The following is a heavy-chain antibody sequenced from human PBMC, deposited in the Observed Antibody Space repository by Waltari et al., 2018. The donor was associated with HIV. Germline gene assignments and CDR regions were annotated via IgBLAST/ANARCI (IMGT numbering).Heavy chain of an antibody. Sequence: QVQLQESGPGLVTPSEPLSLTCSVSGASLLSYHWTWIRQPPGKGLEWIGYIYNTGRTNCNPSRKSRVTRSVDTSKNQFSLRLSSVTAADTAVYYCARGLVGVGSNWFDPWGQGILVTVSS. D-gene: IGHD3-3*01. J-gene: IGHJ5*02. CDR2: IYNTGRT. CDR1: GASLLSYH. V-gene: IGHV4-59*01. CDR3: ARGLVGVGSNWFDP.